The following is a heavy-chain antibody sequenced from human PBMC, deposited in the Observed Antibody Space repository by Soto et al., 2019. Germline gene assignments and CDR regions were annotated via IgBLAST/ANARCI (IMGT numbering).Heavy chain of an antibody. Sequence: ASVKVSCKASGYTFTSYGISWVRQAPGQGLEWMGWISAYNGNTNYAQKLQGRVTMTTDTSTSTAYMELSSLRSEDTAVYYCARADVLRFLEWLWTPPSVMDFWGQGTTVTGSS. J-gene: IGHJ6*02. CDR1: GYTFTSYG. CDR2: ISAYNGNT. V-gene: IGHV1-18*01. CDR3: ARADVLRFLEWLWTPPSVMDF. D-gene: IGHD3-3*01.